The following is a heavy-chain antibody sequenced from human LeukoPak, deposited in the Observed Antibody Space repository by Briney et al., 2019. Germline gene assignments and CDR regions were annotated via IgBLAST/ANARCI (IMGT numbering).Heavy chain of an antibody. CDR2: ISYDGSNK. Sequence: GGSLRLSCAASGFTFSSYGMHWVRQAPGKGLEWVAVISYDGSNKYYADSVKGRFTISRDNSKNTLYLQMNSLRAEDAAVYYCAKDNGDFLIDCWGQGTLVTVSS. J-gene: IGHJ4*02. V-gene: IGHV3-30*18. CDR3: AKDNGDFLIDC. CDR1: GFTFSSYG. D-gene: IGHD4-17*01.